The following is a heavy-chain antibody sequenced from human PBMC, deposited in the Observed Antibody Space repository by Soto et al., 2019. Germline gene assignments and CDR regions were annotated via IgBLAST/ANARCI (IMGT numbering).Heavy chain of an antibody. V-gene: IGHV4-39*01. CDR2: LYYSGTT. J-gene: IGHJ4*02. D-gene: IGHD6-13*01. CDR3: AVENIATTAVDY. Sequence: HLQLQESGPGLVKPSDTLSLTCTVSGGSISGSNYYWGWIRQPPGKGLEWIGSLYYSGTTYYNPSLKSRLTIPVDTSKNQFSLNLSSVTAADTAVYFCAVENIATTAVDYWGQGTLVTVSS. CDR1: GGSISGSNYY.